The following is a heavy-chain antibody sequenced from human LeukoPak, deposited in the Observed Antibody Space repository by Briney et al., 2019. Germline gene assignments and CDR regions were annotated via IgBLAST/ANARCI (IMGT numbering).Heavy chain of an antibody. CDR1: GYMFTGYA. J-gene: IGHJ5*02. D-gene: IGHD2-15*01. V-gene: IGHV1-18*01. Sequence: ASVKVSCKTSGYMFTGYAISWVRQAPGQGLENMGWISAYNGATNYAQKFQGRVTMTTDTSTSTAYMELRSLRSDDTAVYYCARFGAATHMGFDPWGQGTLVTVSS. CDR2: ISAYNGAT. CDR3: ARFGAATHMGFDP.